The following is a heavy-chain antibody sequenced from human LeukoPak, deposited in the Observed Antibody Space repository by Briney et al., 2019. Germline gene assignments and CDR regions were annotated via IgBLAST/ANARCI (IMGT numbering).Heavy chain of an antibody. Sequence: GGSLRLSCAASGFAFNSYAMSWVRQPPGKGLEWVSVISGTDGNTYYADSVKGRSTISRDNSNNTLYLQMNSLRAEDTAVYYCAKDKRSGSYYYHFGMDVWGQGTTATVSS. J-gene: IGHJ6*02. CDR2: ISGTDGNT. CDR1: GFAFNSYA. D-gene: IGHD1-26*01. V-gene: IGHV3-23*01. CDR3: AKDKRSGSYYYHFGMDV.